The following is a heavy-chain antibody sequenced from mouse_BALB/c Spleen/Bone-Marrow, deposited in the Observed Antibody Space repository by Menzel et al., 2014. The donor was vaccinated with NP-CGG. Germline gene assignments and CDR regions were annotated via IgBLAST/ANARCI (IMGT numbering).Heavy chain of an antibody. CDR2: IHYSGNT. Sequence: EVKVVDSGPDLVKPSQSLSLTCTVTGYSITSGYSWNWIRQFPENKLEWMGYIHYSGNTNYNPSLKSLISITRDTSKNQFFLQLSSVTTEDTATYYCARVRGYAMDYWGQGTSVTASS. CDR3: ARVRGYAMDY. J-gene: IGHJ4*01. CDR1: GYSITSGYS. V-gene: IGHV3-1*02.